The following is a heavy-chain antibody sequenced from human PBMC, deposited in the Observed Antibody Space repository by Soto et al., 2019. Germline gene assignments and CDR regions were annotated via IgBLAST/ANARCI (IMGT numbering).Heavy chain of an antibody. V-gene: IGHV3-23*01. J-gene: IGHJ4*02. CDR2: ISVSVDSS. CDR1: GFTFSSYA. CDR3: AKVFTPEQGNYFDS. Sequence: GESLRLSCAASGFTFSSYAINWVRQAPGKGLEWVSAISVSVDSSHYADSVKGRFTISRDNDKNTVYLEMNSLRAEDTAVYYCAKVFTPEQGNYFDSWGQGTLVTVSS. D-gene: IGHD1-26*01.